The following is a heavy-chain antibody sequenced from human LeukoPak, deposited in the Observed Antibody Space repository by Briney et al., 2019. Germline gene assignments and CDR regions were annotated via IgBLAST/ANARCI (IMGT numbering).Heavy chain of an antibody. Sequence: GESLQVSCKGSGYSFTYYWIGWLRQMPGKGLEWMGIIYPGDSDTRYSPSFQGQVTISADKSISTAYLQWRSLKASDTAMYYFARRGDNSGWPFYSWGQGTLVTVSS. J-gene: IGHJ4*02. CDR1: GYSFTYYW. CDR2: IYPGDSDT. CDR3: ARRGDNSGWPFYS. D-gene: IGHD6-19*01. V-gene: IGHV5-51*01.